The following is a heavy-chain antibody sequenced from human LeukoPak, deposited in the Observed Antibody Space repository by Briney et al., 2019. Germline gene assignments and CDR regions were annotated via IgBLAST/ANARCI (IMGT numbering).Heavy chain of an antibody. D-gene: IGHD3-9*01. CDR1: GYTFTSYG. V-gene: IGHV1-3*01. J-gene: IGHJ5*02. Sequence: ASVKVSCKASGYTFTSYGISWVRQAPGQRLEWMGWINAGNGNTKYSQKFQGRVTITRDTSASTAYMELSSLRSEDTAVYYCARGRNYDILTGLNWFDPWGQGTLVTVSS. CDR3: ARGRNYDILTGLNWFDP. CDR2: INAGNGNT.